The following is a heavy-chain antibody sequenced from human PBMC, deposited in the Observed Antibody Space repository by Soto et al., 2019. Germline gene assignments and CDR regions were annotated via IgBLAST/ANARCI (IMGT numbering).Heavy chain of an antibody. CDR1: GCSISTYY. D-gene: IGHD3-3*01. CDR2: VHYSGTT. CDR3: ARGKIIGP. Sequence: SETLSLTCTVSGCSISTYYWTWIRQPPGKGLEWIGYVHYSGTTNYNPSLKSRVTMSVDTSKNQFSLKLRSVTAADTAVYYCARGKIIGPWGQGTLVTVSS. J-gene: IGHJ5*02. V-gene: IGHV4-59*01.